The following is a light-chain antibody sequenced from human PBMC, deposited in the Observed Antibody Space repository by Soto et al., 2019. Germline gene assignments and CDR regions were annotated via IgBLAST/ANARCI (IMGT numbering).Light chain of an antibody. J-gene: IGKJ3*01. V-gene: IGKV3-11*01. Sequence: EIVLTQSPATLSLSPGERATLSCRAGQSISSYLAWYQQKPGQAPRLLIYDASSRATDIPARFCGSGSGTDFTLTISSLEPDDFAVYYCQHGGAFGPGTKVDIK. CDR2: DAS. CDR3: QHGGA. CDR1: QSISSY.